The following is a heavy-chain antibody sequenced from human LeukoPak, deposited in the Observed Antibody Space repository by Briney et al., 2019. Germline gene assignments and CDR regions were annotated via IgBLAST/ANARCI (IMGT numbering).Heavy chain of an antibody. Sequence: PGGSLRLSCAASGFTFDDYAMHWVRQAPGKGLEWVSGISRNSGSIGYADSVKGRFTISRDNAKNSLYLQMNSLRAEDTALYYCAKAGTVAGIRYFDYWGQGTLVTVSS. J-gene: IGHJ4*02. CDR3: AKAGTVAGIRYFDY. CDR2: ISRNSGSI. V-gene: IGHV3-9*01. D-gene: IGHD6-19*01. CDR1: GFTFDDYA.